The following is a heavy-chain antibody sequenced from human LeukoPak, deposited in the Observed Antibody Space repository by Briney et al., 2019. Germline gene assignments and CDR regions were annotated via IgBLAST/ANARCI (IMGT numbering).Heavy chain of an antibody. Sequence: GGSLRLSCAASGFTFSSYWMTWVRQAPGKGLEWVANINQDGSEKYYMDSVKGRFTISRDNAKNSLYVQMNSLRAEDTAVYYCARGLTMVRGVLRWFDPWGQGTLVTVSS. J-gene: IGHJ5*02. D-gene: IGHD3-10*01. CDR3: ARGLTMVRGVLRWFDP. CDR2: INQDGSEK. V-gene: IGHV3-7*03. CDR1: GFTFSSYW.